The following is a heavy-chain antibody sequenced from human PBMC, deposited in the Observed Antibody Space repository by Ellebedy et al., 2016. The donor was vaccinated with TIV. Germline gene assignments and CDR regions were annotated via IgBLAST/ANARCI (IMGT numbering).Heavy chain of an antibody. J-gene: IGHJ4*02. V-gene: IGHV4-30-4*01. D-gene: IGHD3-22*01. CDR2: IYYSGST. CDR3: ARAPYYYDSSGYYLIPFDY. CDR1: GGSISSGDYY. Sequence: SETLSLTXTVSGGSISSGDYYWSWIRQPPGKGLEWIGYIYYSGSTYYNPSLKSRVTISVDTSKNQFSLKLSSVTAADTAVYYCARAPYYYDSSGYYLIPFDYWGQGTLVTVSS.